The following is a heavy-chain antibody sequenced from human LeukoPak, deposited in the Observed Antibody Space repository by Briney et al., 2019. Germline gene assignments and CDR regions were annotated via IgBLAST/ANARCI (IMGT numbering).Heavy chain of an antibody. J-gene: IGHJ3*02. CDR2: INPNSGGT. CDR1: GYTFSVYW. CDR3: ARVVLLQGRGAFDI. D-gene: IGHD2-15*01. Sequence: ASVKLSCKPSGYTFSVYWIHCVPLFPGQGLEWMGWINPNSGGTNFAQKFQGRVTMTRDTSITTVYMELSGLNSDDTAIYYCARVVLLQGRGAFDIWGQGTMVTVSS. V-gene: IGHV1-2*02.